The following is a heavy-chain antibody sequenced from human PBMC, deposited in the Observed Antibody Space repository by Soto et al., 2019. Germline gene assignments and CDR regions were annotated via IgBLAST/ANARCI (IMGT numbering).Heavy chain of an antibody. Sequence: QVQLQESGPGLVKPSETLSLTCTVSGGSISSYYWSWIRQPPGKGLEWIGYIYYSGSTYYNPSLKSRVTISVDTSKNQFSLKLSSVTAADTAVYYCAREARIAVAATLVYYYYGMDVWGQGTTVTVSS. CDR2: IYYSGST. D-gene: IGHD6-19*01. CDR1: GGSISSYY. J-gene: IGHJ6*02. V-gene: IGHV4-30-4*01. CDR3: AREARIAVAATLVYYYYGMDV.